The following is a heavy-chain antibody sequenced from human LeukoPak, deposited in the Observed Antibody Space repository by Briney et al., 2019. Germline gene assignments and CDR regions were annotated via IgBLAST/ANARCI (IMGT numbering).Heavy chain of an antibody. Sequence: NPSETLSLTCTVSGGSISSHDWTWIRQPPGKGLEWIGYIYYSGSTNYNPSLKSRVTISVDTSKNQFSLKLSSVTAADTAVYYCARGGYFDWLRNYYYMDVWGKGTTVTISS. CDR2: IYYSGST. J-gene: IGHJ6*03. CDR1: GGSISSHD. V-gene: IGHV4-59*11. CDR3: ARGGYFDWLRNYYYMDV. D-gene: IGHD3-9*01.